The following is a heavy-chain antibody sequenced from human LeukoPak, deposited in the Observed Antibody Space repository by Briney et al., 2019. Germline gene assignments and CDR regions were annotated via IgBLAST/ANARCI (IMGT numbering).Heavy chain of an antibody. CDR3: ARDRREDMIVVRE. CDR2: IKKDGSNQ. Sequence: GGSLRLSCTGSGFIFSTFWVSWPRQPPGEGLEWVAKIKKDGSNQYYVSSVTGRFTISRDNAKNSLYLHMNTLRAEDTAVYYCARDRREDMIVVREGGQGALVTVSS. J-gene: IGHJ4*02. D-gene: IGHD2-15*01. V-gene: IGHV3-7*01. CDR1: GFIFSTFW.